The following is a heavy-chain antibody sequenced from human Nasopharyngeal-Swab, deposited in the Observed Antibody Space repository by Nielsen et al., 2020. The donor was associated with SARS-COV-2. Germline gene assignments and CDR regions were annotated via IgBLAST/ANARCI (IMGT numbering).Heavy chain of an antibody. CDR3: ARATTVSDYYYGMDV. J-gene: IGHJ6*02. Sequence: SETLSLTCTVSGGSISSGSYYWSWIRQPAGKGLEWIGRMYTSGSTTYNPSLKSRVTISVDTSKNQFSLKLSSVTAADTAVYYCARATTVSDYYYGMDVWGQGTTVTVSS. CDR2: MYTSGST. CDR1: GGSISSGSYY. V-gene: IGHV4-61*02. D-gene: IGHD4-17*01.